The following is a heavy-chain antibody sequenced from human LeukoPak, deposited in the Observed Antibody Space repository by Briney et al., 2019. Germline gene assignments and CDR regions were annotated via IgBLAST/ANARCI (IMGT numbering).Heavy chain of an antibody. CDR1: GFTFSSYS. J-gene: IGHJ4*02. Sequence: GGSLRLSCAASGFTFSSYSMNWVRQAPGKGLEWVSSISSSSSNIYYADSVKGRFTISRDNAKNSRYLQMNSLRVEDTAVYYCARCTTGRTFGSLREIKRSREIDYWGQGTLVTVSS. CDR3: ARCTTGRTFGSLREIKRSREIDY. V-gene: IGHV3-21*01. D-gene: IGHD1-1*01. CDR2: ISSSSSNI.